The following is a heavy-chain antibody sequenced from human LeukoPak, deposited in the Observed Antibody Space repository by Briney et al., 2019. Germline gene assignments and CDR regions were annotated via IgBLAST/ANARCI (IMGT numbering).Heavy chain of an antibody. D-gene: IGHD3-10*01. J-gene: IGHJ5*02. CDR2: IIPIFGTA. CDR3: AREIGITMVRGVINWFDP. Sequence: SVKVSCKASGYTFTGYYMHWVRQAPGQGLEWMGGIIPIFGTANYAQKFQGRVTITADESTSTAYMELSSLRSEDTAVYYCAREIGITMVRGVINWFDPWGQGTLVTVSS. CDR1: GYTFTGYY. V-gene: IGHV1-69*13.